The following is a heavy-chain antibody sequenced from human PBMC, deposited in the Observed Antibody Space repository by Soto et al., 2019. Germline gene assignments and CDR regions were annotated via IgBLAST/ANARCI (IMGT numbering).Heavy chain of an antibody. CDR2: ISYDGTNK. V-gene: IGHV3-30*18. D-gene: IGHD6-19*01. CDR1: GFTFSTYG. CDR3: AKGAAVAGRYYFDY. J-gene: IGHJ4*02. Sequence: PGGSLRLSCAASGFTFSTYGMHWVRQAPGKGLEWVAVISYDGTNKYYAESVKGRFTISRDNSKNTLYVQMNSLRAEDTAVYYCAKGAAVAGRYYFDYWGQGTLVTVSS.